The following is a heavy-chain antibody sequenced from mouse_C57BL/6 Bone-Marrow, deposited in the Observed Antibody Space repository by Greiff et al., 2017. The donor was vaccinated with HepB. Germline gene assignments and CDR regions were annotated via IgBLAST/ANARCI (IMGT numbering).Heavy chain of an antibody. CDR1: GFTFSSYT. Sequence: EVNVVESGGGLVKPGGSLKLSCAASGFTFSSYTMSWVRQTPEKRLEWVATISGGGGNTYYPDSVKGRFTISRDNAKNTLYLQMSSLRSEDTALYYCARRVTGAYWGQGTLVTVSA. CDR2: ISGGGGNT. D-gene: IGHD4-1*01. J-gene: IGHJ3*01. CDR3: ARRVTGAY. V-gene: IGHV5-9*01.